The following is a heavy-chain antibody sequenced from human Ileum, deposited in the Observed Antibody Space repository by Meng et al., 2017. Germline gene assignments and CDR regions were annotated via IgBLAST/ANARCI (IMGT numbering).Heavy chain of an antibody. CDR2: IYQSGNT. CDR3: ARCQQYLVNNWFDP. D-gene: IGHD4-11*01. J-gene: IGHJ5*02. CDR1: GTSISSNKW. Sequence: VQLQESVPQPVHPSGTLSLSCAVSGTSISSNKWWGWVRQSPGKGLEWIGEIYQSGNTNYNPALKSRVTISLDKSKNQFSLNLTSVTAADTAIYYCARCQQYLVNNWFDPWGQGILVTVSS. V-gene: IGHV4-4*02.